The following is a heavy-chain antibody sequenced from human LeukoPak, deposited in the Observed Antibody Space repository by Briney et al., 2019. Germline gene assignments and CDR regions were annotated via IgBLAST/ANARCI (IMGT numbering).Heavy chain of an antibody. CDR1: GFTLKTYG. D-gene: IGHD3-3*01. CDR3: ARSQYYDFWSGLYY. V-gene: IGHV3-33*01. Sequence: GGSLRLSCVASGFTLKTYGMRWVRQVPGKGLEWVAVIWYDGSNKYYADSVKGRFTISRDNSKNTLYLQMNSLRAEDTAVYYCARSQYYDFWSGLYYWGQGTLVTVSS. J-gene: IGHJ4*02. CDR2: IWYDGSNK.